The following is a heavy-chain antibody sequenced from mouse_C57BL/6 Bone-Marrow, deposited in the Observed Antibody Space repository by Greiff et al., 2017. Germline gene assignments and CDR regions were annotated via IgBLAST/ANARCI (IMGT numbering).Heavy chain of an antibody. J-gene: IGHJ1*03. CDR1: GFTFSDYY. CDR2: ISNGGGST. D-gene: IGHD1-1*01. CDR3: ARGGTTVVAPRYWYFDV. V-gene: IGHV5-12*01. Sequence: EVKLMESGGGLVQPGGSLKLSCAASGFTFSDYYMYWVRQTPEKRLEWVAYISNGGGSTYYPDTVKGRFTISRDNAKNTLYLQMSRLKSEDTAMYYCARGGTTVVAPRYWYFDVWGTGTTVTVSS.